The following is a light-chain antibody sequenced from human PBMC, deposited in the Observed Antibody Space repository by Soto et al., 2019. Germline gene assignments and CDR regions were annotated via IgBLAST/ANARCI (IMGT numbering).Light chain of an antibody. CDR2: GAS. CDR1: QSISSNF. J-gene: IGKJ1*01. Sequence: EIVWTQSPGTLSLSPGEGATISCRTSQSISSNFLAWYKQKRGQAPRLIIHGASNRATGIPDRFSGSGSGTDFTLTITRLEPEDFEVYYCQQYGGSPRTFGQGTKVDI. CDR3: QQYGGSPRT. V-gene: IGKV3-20*01.